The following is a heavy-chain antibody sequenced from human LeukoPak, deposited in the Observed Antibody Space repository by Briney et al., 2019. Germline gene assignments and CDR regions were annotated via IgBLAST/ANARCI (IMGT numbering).Heavy chain of an antibody. CDR1: GVTLSSYA. D-gene: IGHD2-2*01. CDR3: ASNPGFLGYCSSSSCYFDY. J-gene: IGHJ4*03. V-gene: IGHV1-69*13. Sequence: VASVKCSCKASGVTLSSYAISWVRQATGQGLEWMGGIIPIFGTAKYAQKFQCRVTTTSDESTTTAYTTRSSLTSEDTAVYYCASNPGFLGYCSSSSCYFDYWGQGTVVTVPS. CDR2: IIPIFGTA.